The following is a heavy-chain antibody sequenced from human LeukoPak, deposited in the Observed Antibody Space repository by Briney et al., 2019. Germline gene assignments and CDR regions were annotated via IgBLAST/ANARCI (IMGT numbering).Heavy chain of an antibody. CDR1: GFTFNSYA. V-gene: IGHV3-33*08. Sequence: TGGSLRLSCAASGFTFNSYAMHWVRQAPGKGLEWVAVIWYDGSNKYYADSVKGRFTISRDNSKNTLYLQMNSLRAEDTAVYYCARTATVTLYFDYWGQGTLVTVSS. CDR3: ARTATVTLYFDY. J-gene: IGHJ4*02. D-gene: IGHD4-17*01. CDR2: IWYDGSNK.